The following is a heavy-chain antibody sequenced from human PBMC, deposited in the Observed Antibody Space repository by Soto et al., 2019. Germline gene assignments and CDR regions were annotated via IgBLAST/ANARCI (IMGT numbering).Heavy chain of an antibody. CDR3: ARDPLVVRFDS. CDR2: ISGSGDNT. V-gene: IGHV3-23*01. Sequence: GGSLRLSCAASGFTFRSYVMSWVRQAPGKGLDWVSGISGSGDNTYYADSVKGRFTISRDNSKNTLYLQMNSLRAEDTAVYYCARDPLVVRFDSWGQGTLVTAPQ. CDR1: GFTFRSYV. D-gene: IGHD2-15*01. J-gene: IGHJ4*02.